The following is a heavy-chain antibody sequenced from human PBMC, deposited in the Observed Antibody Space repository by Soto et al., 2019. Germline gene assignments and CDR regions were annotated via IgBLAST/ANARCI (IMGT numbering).Heavy chain of an antibody. D-gene: IGHD2-2*01. Sequence: QVQLQESGPGLVKPSGTLSLTCAVSGGSISSTDWWSWVRLPPGKGLEWIGEVYLSGSTNYNPSLKSRGTIQVHKSKNQFSLHLRSVPAADTALDDCARGQSTSWARGVDPCGQGTLVTVSS. CDR3: ARGQSTSWARGVDP. CDR2: VYLSGST. J-gene: IGHJ5*02. V-gene: IGHV4-4*02. CDR1: GGSISSTDW.